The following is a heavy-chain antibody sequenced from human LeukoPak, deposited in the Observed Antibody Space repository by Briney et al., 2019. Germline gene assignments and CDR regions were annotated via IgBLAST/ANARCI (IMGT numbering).Heavy chain of an antibody. J-gene: IGHJ4*02. V-gene: IGHV1-2*02. CDR2: INPDSGFT. D-gene: IGHD1-1*01. CDR3: APTSEAYTSNWNV. CDR1: GYTFTDEY. Sequence: ASVKVSCKASGYTFTDEYMHWVRQATGQGLEWMGRINPDSGFTNYAQKFQGRVPMTRDTSSSTAYMEVRRLRSDDTAIYYCAPTSEAYTSNWNVWGQGTLVTVSS.